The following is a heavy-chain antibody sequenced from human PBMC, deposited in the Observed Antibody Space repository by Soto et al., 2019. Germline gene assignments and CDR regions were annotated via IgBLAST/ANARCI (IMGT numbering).Heavy chain of an antibody. CDR3: ARSVFP. CDR1: GGSISSGGYY. V-gene: IGHV4-31*03. Sequence: QVQLQESGPGLVKPSQTLSLTCTVSGGSISSGGYYWNWIRQHPGKGLEWIGYIYYMGSTYYNPSLFSRVTPSLDTSKNQFSLKLSSVTAAHTAVYYRARSVFPWGQGTLVTVSS. J-gene: IGHJ5*02. CDR2: IYYMGST.